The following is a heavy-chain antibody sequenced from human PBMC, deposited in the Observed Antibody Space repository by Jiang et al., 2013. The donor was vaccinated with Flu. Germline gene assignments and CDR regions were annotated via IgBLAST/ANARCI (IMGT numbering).Heavy chain of an antibody. CDR3: ARLTYYDGSGYSAFDY. J-gene: IGHJ4*02. D-gene: IGHD3-22*01. CDR2: IYPGDSDT. V-gene: IGHV5-51*01. Sequence: IIYPGDSDTRYSPSFQGQVTISADKSIRTTYLQWSSLKASDTAMYYCARLTYYDGSGYSAFDYWGQGTLVTVSS.